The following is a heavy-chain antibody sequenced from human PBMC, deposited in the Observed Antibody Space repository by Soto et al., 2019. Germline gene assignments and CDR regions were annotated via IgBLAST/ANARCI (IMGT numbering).Heavy chain of an antibody. V-gene: IGHV3-30-3*01. Sequence: QVQLVESGGGVVQPGRSLRLSCAASGFTFSSYAMHWVRQAPGKGLEWVAVISYDGSNKYYADSVKGRFTISRDNSKTTLYLQMNSLRAEDTAVYYCARSNVDHYGMDVWGQGTTVTVSS. J-gene: IGHJ6*02. CDR2: ISYDGSNK. D-gene: IGHD5-12*01. CDR3: ARSNVDHYGMDV. CDR1: GFTFSSYA.